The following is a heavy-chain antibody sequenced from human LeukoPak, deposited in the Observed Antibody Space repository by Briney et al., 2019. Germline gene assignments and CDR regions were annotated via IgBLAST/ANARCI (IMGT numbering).Heavy chain of an antibody. V-gene: IGHV3-9*01. D-gene: IGHD1-7*01. J-gene: IGHJ4*02. CDR1: GFTFDEYT. CDR3: AKLGTI. CDR2: ISWKSGTI. Sequence: GRSLRLSCAASGFTFDEYTMHWVRQAPGKGLEWVSGISWKSGTIGYADSVKGRFTISRDNAKNSLYLQMNSLRAEDTALYYCAKLGTIWGQGTLVTVSS.